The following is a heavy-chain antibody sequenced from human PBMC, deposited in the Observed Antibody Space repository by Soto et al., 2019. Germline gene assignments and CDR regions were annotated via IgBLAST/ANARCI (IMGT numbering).Heavy chain of an antibody. V-gene: IGHV3-7*05. CDR1: GFTFSNYW. D-gene: IGHD6-19*01. Sequence: EVQLVESGGGFVQPGGSLRLSCAASGFTFSNYWMSWVRQAPGKGLEWVANIKVDGSEKYYVDSVKGRITISRDNAKNTLYLQMTSLRAEDTAVYYCAGVAVRGPGTLVTVSS. CDR3: AGVAV. CDR2: IKVDGSEK. J-gene: IGHJ4*02.